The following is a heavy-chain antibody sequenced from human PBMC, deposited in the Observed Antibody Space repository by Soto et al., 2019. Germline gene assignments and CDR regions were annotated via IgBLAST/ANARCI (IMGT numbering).Heavy chain of an antibody. D-gene: IGHD4-4*01. CDR2: LSAYNGNT. Sequence: ASVKDSCKASGYTFTSYVISWVRQAPGQGLEWMGWLSAYNGNTNYAQKLQGRVTMTTDTSTSTAYMELRSLRSDDTAVYYCARGWGATVTYRGGTDVGGQRSMVTVSS. J-gene: IGHJ6*02. CDR3: ARGWGATVTYRGGTDV. CDR1: GYTFTSYV. V-gene: IGHV1-18*04.